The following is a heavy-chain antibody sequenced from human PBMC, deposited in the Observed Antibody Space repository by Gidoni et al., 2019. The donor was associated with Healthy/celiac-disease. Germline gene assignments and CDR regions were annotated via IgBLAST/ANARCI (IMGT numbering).Heavy chain of an antibody. V-gene: IGHV4-34*01. Sequence: QVQLQQWGAGLLKPSETLSLTCAVYGGSFSGSYWSWIRQPPGKGLEWIGEINHSGSTNYNPSLKSRVTISVDTSKNQFSLKLSSVTAADTAVYYCASRVRNYYDSSGYYFVYNWFDPWGQGTLVTVSS. CDR1: GGSFSGSY. CDR2: INHSGST. D-gene: IGHD3-22*01. J-gene: IGHJ5*02. CDR3: ASRVRNYYDSSGYYFVYNWFDP.